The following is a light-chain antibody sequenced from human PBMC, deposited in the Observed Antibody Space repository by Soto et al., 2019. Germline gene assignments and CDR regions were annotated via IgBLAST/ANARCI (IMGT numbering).Light chain of an antibody. CDR2: AAS. J-gene: IGKJ5*01. CDR1: QAITSY. CDR3: QQLGSYPLT. Sequence: ILLTHAPSSLCASVGEIVTMTCRASQAITSYLAWYQQEPGRAPKLLIYAASTLQSGVPSRFSGSGSGTDFTLTISSLQPEDSATYYCQQLGSYPLTFGQGTRLEIK. V-gene: IGKV1-9*01.